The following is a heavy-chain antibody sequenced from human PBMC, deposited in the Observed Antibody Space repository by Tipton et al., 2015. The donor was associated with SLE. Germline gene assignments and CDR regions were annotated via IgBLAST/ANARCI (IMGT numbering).Heavy chain of an antibody. D-gene: IGHD3-3*01. CDR1: GFTFDDYA. CDR3: ARDETGDFWSDNWFDP. CDR2: ISWNGANI. Sequence: SLRLSCAPSGFTFDDYAMHWVRQAPGKGLEWVSGISWNGANIAYADSVRGRFTISRDNSKNTLYLQMNSLRAEDTAVYYCARDETGDFWSDNWFDPWGQGTLVTVSS. V-gene: IGHV3-9*01. J-gene: IGHJ5*02.